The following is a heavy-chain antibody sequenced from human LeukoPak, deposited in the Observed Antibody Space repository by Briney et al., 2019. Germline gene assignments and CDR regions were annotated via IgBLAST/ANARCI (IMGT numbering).Heavy chain of an antibody. CDR3: ARGELAASLYYYYYYMDV. CDR1: GYSISIGYY. D-gene: IGHD2-15*01. CDR2: IYHSGST. V-gene: IGHV4-38-2*02. Sequence: SETLSLTCTVSGYSISIGYYWGWIRQPPGKGLEWIGSIYHSGSTYYNPSLKSRVTLSVDKSKNQFSLKLSSVTAADTAVYYCARGELAASLYYYYYYMDVWGKGTTVTISS. J-gene: IGHJ6*03.